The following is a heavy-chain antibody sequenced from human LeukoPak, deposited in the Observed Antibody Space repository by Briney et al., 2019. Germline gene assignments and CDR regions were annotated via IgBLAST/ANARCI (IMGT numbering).Heavy chain of an antibody. CDR2: ISSSGSTI. CDR3: ARFGSRWFLDV. J-gene: IGHJ6*02. CDR1: GFTFSDYY. V-gene: IGHV3-11*01. D-gene: IGHD6-13*01. Sequence: GGSLRLSCAASGFTFSDYYMSWIRQAPGKGLEWVSYISSSGSTIYYADSVKGRFTISRDNAKNSLSLQMNSLRAEHTAVYYCARFGSRWFLDVWGQGTTVTVSS.